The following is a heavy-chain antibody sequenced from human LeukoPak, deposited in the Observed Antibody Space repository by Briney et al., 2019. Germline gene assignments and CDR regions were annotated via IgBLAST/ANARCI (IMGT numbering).Heavy chain of an antibody. D-gene: IGHD3-10*01. V-gene: IGHV3-21*01. CDR1: GFTFSNYN. CDR2: ISSSSTYI. J-gene: IGHJ4*02. Sequence: GGSLRLSCAASGFTFSNYNMNWVRQAPGKGLEWVSSISSSSTYIYYADSVKGRFTISRDNAKNSLYLQMNSLRAEDTAVYYCARDPNYYGSGSYFAYFDQWGQGTLVTVSS. CDR3: ARDPNYYGSGSYFAYFDQ.